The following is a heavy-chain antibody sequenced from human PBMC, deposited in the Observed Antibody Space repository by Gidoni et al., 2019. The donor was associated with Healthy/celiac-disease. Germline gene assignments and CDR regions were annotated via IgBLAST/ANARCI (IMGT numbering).Heavy chain of an antibody. D-gene: IGHD3-10*01. CDR2: MRGSGGST. Sequence: EVQLLESGGGLVQPGGSLRLSCAASGFTFSRYAMSWVRQAPGKGLEWVSAMRGSGGSTYYADSVKGRFTISRDKSKNTLYLQMNSLRAEDTAVYYCAKHVKGSGSYYILAGFDYWGQGTLVTVSS. V-gene: IGHV3-23*01. CDR3: AKHVKGSGSYYILAGFDY. CDR1: GFTFSRYA. J-gene: IGHJ4*02.